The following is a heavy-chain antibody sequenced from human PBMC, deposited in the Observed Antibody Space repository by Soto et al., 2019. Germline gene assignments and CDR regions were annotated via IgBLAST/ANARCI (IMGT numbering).Heavy chain of an antibody. CDR2: ISAYNGNT. D-gene: IGHD6-19*01. J-gene: IGHJ4*02. CDR1: GYTFTSYG. Sequence: QVQLVQSGAEVKKPGASVKVSCQASGYTFTSYGISWVRQAPGQGLEWMGWISAYNGNTNYAQKLQGRVTMTTDTPTSTAYMELRSLRSDATAVYYCAREGYMAVAGIGGLGYWGQGTLVTVSS. CDR3: AREGYMAVAGIGGLGY. V-gene: IGHV1-18*04.